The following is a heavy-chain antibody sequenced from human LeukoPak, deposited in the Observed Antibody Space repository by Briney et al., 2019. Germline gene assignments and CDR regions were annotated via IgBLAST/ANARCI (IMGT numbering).Heavy chain of an antibody. CDR1: GGTFSSYA. V-gene: IGHV1-69*13. D-gene: IGHD6-6*01. CDR2: IIPIFGTA. CDR3: ASSLFRSSSPYYFDY. J-gene: IGHJ4*02. Sequence: SVKVSCKASGGTFSSYAISWVRQAPGQGLEWMGGIIPIFGTANYAQKFQGRVTITADESTSTAYMELSSLRSEDTAVYYCASSLFRSSSPYYFDYWGQGTLVTVSS.